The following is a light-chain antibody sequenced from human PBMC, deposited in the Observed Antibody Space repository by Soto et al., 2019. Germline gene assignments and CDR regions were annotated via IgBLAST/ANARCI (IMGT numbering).Light chain of an antibody. Sequence: SYELTQPPSVSVSPGQTASITCSGDTLGDKYACWYQQKPGQSPVLVIYQDSKRPSGIPERFSGSNSGNTDTLTISGTQAMEEADYYCQAWDRSTVVFGGGTKLTVL. CDR2: QDS. CDR3: QAWDRSTVV. J-gene: IGLJ2*01. V-gene: IGLV3-1*01. CDR1: TLGDKY.